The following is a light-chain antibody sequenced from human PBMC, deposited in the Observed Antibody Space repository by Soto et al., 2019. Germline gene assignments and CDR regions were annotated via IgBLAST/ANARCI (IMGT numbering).Light chain of an antibody. V-gene: IGKV3-20*01. CDR1: QSFSGSF. J-gene: IGKJ2*01. Sequence: EIVLTQSPGTLSLSPGERATLSCRASQSFSGSFLAWYQQKPGQAPRLLIYGASSRTTGIPDRFSGSGSGTDFTLTISRLEPEDFAVYYCQQYGSSPYTFGQGTKLEIK. CDR2: GAS. CDR3: QQYGSSPYT.